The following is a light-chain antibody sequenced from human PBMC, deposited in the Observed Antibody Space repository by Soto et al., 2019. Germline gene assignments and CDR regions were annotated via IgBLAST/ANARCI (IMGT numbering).Light chain of an antibody. CDR3: QQYHSLPTT. CDR2: GAS. CDR1: QSVTSTY. J-gene: IGKJ3*01. V-gene: IGKV3-20*01. Sequence: EIVLTQSPGTLSLSPGERATLSCRASQSVTSTYLAWYQQKPGQPPRLLIDGASNRATGIPDMFSGSGAGTDFTLTISRLEPEDFTVYYCQQYHSLPTTFGPGTKVDI.